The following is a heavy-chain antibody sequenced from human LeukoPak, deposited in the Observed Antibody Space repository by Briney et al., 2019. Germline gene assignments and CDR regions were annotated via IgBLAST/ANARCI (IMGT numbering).Heavy chain of an antibody. CDR3: AGDIKASYYGLDV. CDR2: IYSGGST. CDR1: RFTVSGIY. V-gene: IGHV3-66*02. D-gene: IGHD3-10*01. J-gene: IGHJ6*02. Sequence: GGSLRLSCAASRFTVSGIYMTWVRQAPGKGLEWVSVIYSGGSTCYADSVKGRFTISRVNSKNTLFLQMNSLRTEDSAVYYCAGDIKASYYGLDVWGQGTTVTVSS.